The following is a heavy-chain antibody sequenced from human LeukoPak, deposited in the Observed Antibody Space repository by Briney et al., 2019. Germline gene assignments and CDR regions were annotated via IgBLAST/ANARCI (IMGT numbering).Heavy chain of an antibody. V-gene: IGHV3-7*01. CDR1: GGSFSGCY. CDR2: IKQDGSEK. J-gene: IGHJ6*02. CDR3: ARVGHYCSGTSCYLYGMDV. D-gene: IGHD2-2*01. Sequence: ETLSLTCAVYGGSFSGCYWSWVRQAPGKGLEWVANIKQDGSEKYYVDSVKGRFTISRDNAKNSLYLQMNSLRAEDTAVYYCARVGHYCSGTSCYLYGMDVWGQGTTVTVSS.